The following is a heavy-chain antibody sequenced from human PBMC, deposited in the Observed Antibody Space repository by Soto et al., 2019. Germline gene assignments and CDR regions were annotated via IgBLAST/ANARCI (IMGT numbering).Heavy chain of an antibody. CDR3: GRGSGPRGRPY. D-gene: IGHD3-16*01. J-gene: IGHJ1*01. CDR2: ISGDGTTT. Sequence: AGGSLRLSCAASGFIFTNYWMHWVRQAPGERLVWVARISGDGTTTTYVDSAKGRFTISKDNAKNTVYLQMNGLRTEDTAVYYCGRGSGPRGRPYWGQGITVTVSS. CDR1: GFIFTNYW. V-gene: IGHV3-74*01.